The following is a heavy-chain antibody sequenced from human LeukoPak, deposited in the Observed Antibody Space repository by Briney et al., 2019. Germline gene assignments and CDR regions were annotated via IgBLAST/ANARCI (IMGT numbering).Heavy chain of an antibody. J-gene: IGHJ3*01. CDR1: GFTFSSYA. D-gene: IGHD6-19*01. V-gene: IGHV3-23*01. Sequence: GGSLRLSCAASGFTFSSYAMSWVRQAPGKGLEWVSGIRCDGANTYHADSVKGRFTISRDNSKNTIYLQMNSLRGEDTAVYYCTKRLGSGSITEAFDVWGQGTMVAV. CDR3: TKRLGSGSITEAFDV. CDR2: IRCDGANT.